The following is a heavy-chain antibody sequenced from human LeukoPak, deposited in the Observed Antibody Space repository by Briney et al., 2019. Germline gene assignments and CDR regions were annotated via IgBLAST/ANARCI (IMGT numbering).Heavy chain of an antibody. J-gene: IGHJ4*02. V-gene: IGHV3-7*01. CDR1: GFTFSSYW. CDR3: AREPTDSSGYYYPDY. CDR2: IKQDGSEK. Sequence: GGSLRLSCAASGFTFSSYWMSWVRQAPGKGLEWVANIKQDGSEKNYVATVKGRFTISRDNAKSSLYLQMNSLRAEDTAVYYCAREPTDSSGYYYPDYWGQGTLVTVSS. D-gene: IGHD3-22*01.